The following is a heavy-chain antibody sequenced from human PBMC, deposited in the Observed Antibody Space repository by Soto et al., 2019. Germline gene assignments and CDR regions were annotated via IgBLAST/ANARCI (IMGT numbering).Heavy chain of an antibody. CDR2: INAGNGNT. CDR3: ARGQRWAHLDY. CDR1: GYTFNSYG. Sequence: ASVKVSCKASGYTFNSYGISWVRQAPGQGLEWMGWINAGNGNTKYSQKFQGRVTITRDTSASTAYMELSSLRSEDTAVYYCARGQRWAHLDYWGQGTLVTVSS. J-gene: IGHJ4*02. D-gene: IGHD1-26*01. V-gene: IGHV1-3*01.